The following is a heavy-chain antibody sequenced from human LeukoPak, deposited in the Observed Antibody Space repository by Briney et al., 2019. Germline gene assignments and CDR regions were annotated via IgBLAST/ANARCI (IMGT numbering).Heavy chain of an antibody. CDR3: ARGGSHCSGGSCYSLDWFDP. D-gene: IGHD2-15*01. Sequence: SETLSLTCTVSGGSISSSSYYWGWIRQPPGKGLEWIGSIYYSGSTKYNPSLKSRVTISVDTSKNQFSLKLSSVTAADTAVYYCARGGSHCSGGSCYSLDWFDPWGQGTLVTVSS. V-gene: IGHV4-39*07. CDR2: IYYSGST. CDR1: GGSISSSSYY. J-gene: IGHJ5*02.